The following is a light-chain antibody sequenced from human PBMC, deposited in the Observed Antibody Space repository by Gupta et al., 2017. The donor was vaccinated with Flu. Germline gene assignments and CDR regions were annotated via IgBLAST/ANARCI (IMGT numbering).Light chain of an antibody. J-gene: IGKJ4*01. Sequence: EIVLTQSRATLSLSPGERATLSCRASQSISSYLAWYQQKPGQAPRLLIYDVSNRATGIPPRFSGSGSGTDFTLTISSLEPEDFALYYCQQRSNWPLTFGGGTKVEIK. CDR1: QSISSY. V-gene: IGKV3-11*01. CDR2: DVS. CDR3: QQRSNWPLT.